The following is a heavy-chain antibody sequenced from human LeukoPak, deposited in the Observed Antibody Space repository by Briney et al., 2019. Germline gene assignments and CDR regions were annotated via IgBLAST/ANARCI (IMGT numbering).Heavy chain of an antibody. CDR3: ARQRAMRFDP. J-gene: IGHJ5*02. CDR1: GGSFSGYY. V-gene: IGHV4-34*01. Sequence: SETLSLTCAVYGGSFSGYYWSWIRQPPGKGLEWIGEINHSGGTNYNPSLKSRVTISVDTSKNQFSLKLSSVTAADTAVYYCARQRAMRFDPWGQGTLVTVSS. CDR2: INHSGGT.